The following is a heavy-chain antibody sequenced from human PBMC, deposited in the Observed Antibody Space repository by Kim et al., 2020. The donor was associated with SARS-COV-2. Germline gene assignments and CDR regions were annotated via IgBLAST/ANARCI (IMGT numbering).Heavy chain of an antibody. Sequence: GGSLRLSCAASGISVSYNHMNWVRQAPGKGLEWVSALYSGGTTDYADSLKDRLSISRDSSNNTLYLQMNSLRGEDTAMYYCARDIMADGLAFFDLWGRGTLVTVSS. CDR2: LYSGGTT. V-gene: IGHV3-66*01. CDR3: ARDIMADGLAFFDL. CDR1: GISVSYNH. D-gene: IGHD3-16*01. J-gene: IGHJ2*01.